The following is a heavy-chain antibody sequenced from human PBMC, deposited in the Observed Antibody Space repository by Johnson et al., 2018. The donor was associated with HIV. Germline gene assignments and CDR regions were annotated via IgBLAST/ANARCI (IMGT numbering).Heavy chain of an antibody. CDR1: GFTFSSYA. J-gene: IGHJ3*01. D-gene: IGHD3-22*01. V-gene: IGHV3-30-3*01. CDR2: ISYDGSNK. CDR3: AREISRYYYDYAAFDL. Sequence: VQLVESGGGVVQPGRSLRLSCAASGFTFSSYAMHWVRQAPGKGLEWVAVISYDGSNKYYADSVTGRFTISRDNSRSTVYLHMINLRADDTALYYCAREISRYYYDYAAFDLWGQGTTVTVSS.